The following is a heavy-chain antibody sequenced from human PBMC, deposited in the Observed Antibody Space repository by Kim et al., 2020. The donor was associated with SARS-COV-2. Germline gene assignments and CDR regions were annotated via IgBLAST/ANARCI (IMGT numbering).Heavy chain of an antibody. CDR3: ARMWELDYYYGMDV. V-gene: IGHV1-69*13. CDR1: GGTFSSYA. J-gene: IGHJ6*02. Sequence: SVKVSCKASGGTFSSYAISWVRQAPGQGLEWMGGIIPIFGTANYAQKFQGRVTSTADESTSTAYMELSSLRSEDTAVYYCARMWELDYYYGMDVWGQGTTVTVSS. D-gene: IGHD1-26*01. CDR2: IIPIFGTA.